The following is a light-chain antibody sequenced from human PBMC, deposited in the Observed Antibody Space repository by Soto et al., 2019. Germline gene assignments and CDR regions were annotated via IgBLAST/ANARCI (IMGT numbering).Light chain of an antibody. CDR3: QQYTSWPFT. CDR1: QSVRSD. J-gene: IGKJ2*01. V-gene: IGKV3-15*01. Sequence: EIVMTQSPATLSVSPGERATLSCRASQSVRSDLAWYQQKPGQAPRLLVYDASTRATGIPARFSGSGSGTEFTLTISSLQSEDFAVYYCQQYTSWPFTFGQGTKLEI. CDR2: DAS.